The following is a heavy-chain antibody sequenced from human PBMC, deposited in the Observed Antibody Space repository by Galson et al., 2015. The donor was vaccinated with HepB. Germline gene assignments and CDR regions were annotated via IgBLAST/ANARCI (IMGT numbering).Heavy chain of an antibody. Sequence: SLRLSCAASGFTFSSYSMNWVRQAPGKGLEWVSSISSGSSYVYYADSVKGRFTISRDNAKNSLYLQMNSLRAEDTAVYYCARTFRRDGYNTEHFDYWGQGTLVTVSS. CDR2: ISSGSSYV. J-gene: IGHJ4*02. V-gene: IGHV3-21*01. CDR1: GFTFSSYS. CDR3: ARTFRRDGYNTEHFDY. D-gene: IGHD5-24*01.